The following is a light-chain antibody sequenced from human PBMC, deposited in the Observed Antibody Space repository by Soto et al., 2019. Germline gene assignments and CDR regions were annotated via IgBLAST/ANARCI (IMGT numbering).Light chain of an antibody. CDR1: QSVSRN. Sequence: EVVLTQSPATLSVSPGDRATLSCRASQSVSRNLAWYQQKPGQAPRLLIYGASTRATGVPARFSGSGSATEFTLSISRLEPEDFAVYYCQQYGSSPRTFGQGTKLEIK. V-gene: IGKV3-20*01. J-gene: IGKJ2*01. CDR3: QQYGSSPRT. CDR2: GAS.